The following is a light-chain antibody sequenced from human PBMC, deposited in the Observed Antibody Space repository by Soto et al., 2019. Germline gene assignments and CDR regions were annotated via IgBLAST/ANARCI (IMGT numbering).Light chain of an antibody. CDR1: SSGIGTYNY. V-gene: IGLV2-23*02. CDR3: CSFTTSSTWL. Sequence: ALTQPASVSGSPGQSITISCSETSSGIGTYNYVSWYQLHPGKVPKLIIYEVNNRPSGISPRFSGSKSGKTASLTISGLQAEDEADYYCCSFTTSSTWLFGGGTKVTVL. CDR2: EVN. J-gene: IGLJ3*02.